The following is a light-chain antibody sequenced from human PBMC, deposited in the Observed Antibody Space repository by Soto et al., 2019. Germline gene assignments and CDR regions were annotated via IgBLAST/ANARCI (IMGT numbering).Light chain of an antibody. CDR3: CSYAGTYTGV. Sequence: QSVLTQPPSASGSLGQSVTISCTGTRSDIGGYNYVSWYLQYPGKAPKLMIYDVYKRPSGVPDRFSGSKSGNTASLTVSGLQAEDEADYYCCSYAGTYTGVFGTGTKVTVL. V-gene: IGLV2-8*01. J-gene: IGLJ1*01. CDR2: DVY. CDR1: RSDIGGYNY.